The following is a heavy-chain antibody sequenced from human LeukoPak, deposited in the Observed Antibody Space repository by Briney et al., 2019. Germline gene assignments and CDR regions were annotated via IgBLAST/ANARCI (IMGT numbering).Heavy chain of an antibody. D-gene: IGHD2-21*02. Sequence: PSETLSLTCTVSGGSISSYYWSWIRQPPGKGLEWIGYIYYSGSANYNPSLKSRATISLDTSQNQFSLKLTSVTAADTAVYFCARHFGAGDAGLYHVDYWGQGTLVTVSS. J-gene: IGHJ4*02. V-gene: IGHV4-59*08. CDR2: IYYSGSA. CDR3: ARHFGAGDAGLYHVDY. CDR1: GGSISSYY.